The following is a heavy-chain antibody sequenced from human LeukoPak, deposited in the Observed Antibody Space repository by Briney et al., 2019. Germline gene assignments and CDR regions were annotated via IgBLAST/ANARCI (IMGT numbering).Heavy chain of an antibody. Sequence: ASVKVSCKASGYTFTDYYVQWVRQAPGQGLEWMGSVHPNTGVTNYAQKFQSRVTMTRDTSIRTAYMNLNSLSSGDTAVYFCASLTVSTGSGNYWGQGTLVTVSS. D-gene: IGHD3-9*01. V-gene: IGHV1-2*02. CDR3: ASLTVSTGSGNY. J-gene: IGHJ4*02. CDR2: VHPNTGVT. CDR1: GYTFTDYY.